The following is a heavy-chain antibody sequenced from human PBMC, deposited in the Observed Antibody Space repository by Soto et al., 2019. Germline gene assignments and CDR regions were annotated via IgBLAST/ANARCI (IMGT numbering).Heavy chain of an antibody. Sequence: EVQLVKSGGGMIQPGGSLRLSCVASGFTVSSNYMSWVRQAQGKGLEWVSVIYTGGTTHYADSVKGRFTIARDNSKNTLYLQMNSLRDEDTAVYYCAREVGYYYGLDVWGQGTTVSVAS. J-gene: IGHJ6*02. V-gene: IGHV3-53*01. CDR2: IYTGGTT. CDR1: GFTVSSNY. CDR3: AREVGYYYGLDV. D-gene: IGHD1-26*01.